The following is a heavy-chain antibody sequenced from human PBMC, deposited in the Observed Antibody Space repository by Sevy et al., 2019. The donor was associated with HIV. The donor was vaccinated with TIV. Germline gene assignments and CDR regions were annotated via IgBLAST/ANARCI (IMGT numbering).Heavy chain of an antibody. J-gene: IGHJ6*02. Sequence: ASVRVSCKASGYTFTDYYIHWVRQAPGQGLEWMGWINPKSGGTNYAQKFHGRVTMTRVTSISTAYMEVSRLRSDDTAVYYCARVVEPAGIDPYYYGVDVWGPGATVTVSS. CDR1: GYTFTDYY. CDR3: ARVVEPAGIDPYYYGVDV. CDR2: INPKSGGT. D-gene: IGHD2-2*02. V-gene: IGHV1-2*02.